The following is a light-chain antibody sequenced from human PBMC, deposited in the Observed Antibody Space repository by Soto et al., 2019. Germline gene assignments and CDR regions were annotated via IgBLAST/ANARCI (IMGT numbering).Light chain of an antibody. Sequence: QSALTQPPSASGSPGQSVTISCIGTASDIGRYNYVSWYQHHPGKAPKLIIYEVTKRPSGVPDRFSGSKSGNTASLTVSGLQADDEADYCNSYVGSNNSVFGTGTKVTVL. J-gene: IGLJ1*01. V-gene: IGLV2-8*01. CDR1: ASDIGRYNY. CDR3: NSYVGSNNSV. CDR2: EVT.